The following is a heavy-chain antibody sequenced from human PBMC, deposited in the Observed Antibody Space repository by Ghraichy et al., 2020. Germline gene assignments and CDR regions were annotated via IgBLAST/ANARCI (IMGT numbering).Heavy chain of an antibody. CDR3: ARSRTTEWELYYFDY. CDR2: IYYTEST. Sequence: SETLSLTCTVSGGSINRYYWSWIRQPPGKGLEWIGYIYYTESTNYSPSLRSRVTISADTSKNQFSLKLSSVTAADTAVYYCARSRTTEWELYYFDYWGQGTLVTVSS. J-gene: IGHJ4*02. CDR1: GGSINRYY. D-gene: IGHD1-26*01. V-gene: IGHV4-59*01.